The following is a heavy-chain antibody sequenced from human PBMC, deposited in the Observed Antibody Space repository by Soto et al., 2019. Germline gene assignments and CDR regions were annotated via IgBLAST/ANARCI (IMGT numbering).Heavy chain of an antibody. Sequence: EVQLVESGGGLVQPGGSLRLSCAAAGFTFSSYWMHWVRQAPGKGLVWVSRIHGDGSSTFYADSVKGRFTISRDNAENTLYMQMNSLRAEDTAVYYCARGIQYRYGIDVWGQGTTVTVSS. J-gene: IGHJ6*02. CDR3: ARGIQYRYGIDV. V-gene: IGHV3-74*01. CDR1: GFTFSSYW. CDR2: IHGDGSST. D-gene: IGHD5-18*01.